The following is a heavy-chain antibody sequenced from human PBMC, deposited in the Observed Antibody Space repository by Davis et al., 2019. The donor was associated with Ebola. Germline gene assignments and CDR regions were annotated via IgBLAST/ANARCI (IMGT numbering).Heavy chain of an antibody. J-gene: IGHJ2*01. CDR3: ARPARYCSGGSCYWYFDL. V-gene: IGHV4-39*01. CDR1: GGSISSSSYY. Sequence: PGGSLRLSCTVSGGSISSSSYYWGWIRQPPGKGLEWIGSIYYSGSTYYNPSLKSRVTISVDTSKNQFSLKLSSVTAADTAVYYCARPARYCSGGSCYWYFDLWGRGTLVTVSS. D-gene: IGHD2-15*01. CDR2: IYYSGST.